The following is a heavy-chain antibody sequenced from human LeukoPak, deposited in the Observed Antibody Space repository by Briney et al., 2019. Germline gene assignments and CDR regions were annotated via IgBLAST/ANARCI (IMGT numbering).Heavy chain of an antibody. D-gene: IGHD2-15*01. CDR3: AKSGLNRFDY. CDR1: GFTVSSNS. V-gene: IGHV3-53*01. Sequence: GGSLRLSCTVSGFTVSSNSWSRVRQAPGKGLEWVSFIYSGGNTHYSDSVKGRFTISRDNSKNSLYLQMNSLRAEDTAIYYCAKSGLNRFDYWGQGTLVTVSS. J-gene: IGHJ4*02. CDR2: IYSGGNT.